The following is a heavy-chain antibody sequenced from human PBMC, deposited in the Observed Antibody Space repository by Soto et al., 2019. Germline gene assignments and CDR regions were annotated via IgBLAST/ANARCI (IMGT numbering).Heavy chain of an antibody. CDR2: IWYDGSNK. V-gene: IGHV3-33*01. CDR1: GFTFSSYG. Sequence: QVQLVESGGGVVQPGRSLRLSCAASGFTFSSYGMHWVRQAPGKGLEWVAVIWYDGSNKYYADSVKGRFTISRDNSKNTLYLQMNSLRAEDTAVYYCASGYCSGGSCYPIGAFDIWGQGTMVTVSS. D-gene: IGHD2-15*01. J-gene: IGHJ3*02. CDR3: ASGYCSGGSCYPIGAFDI.